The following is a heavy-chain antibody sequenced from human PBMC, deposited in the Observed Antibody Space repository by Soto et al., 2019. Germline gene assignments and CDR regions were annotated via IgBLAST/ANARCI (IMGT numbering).Heavy chain of an antibody. CDR2: IYYSGST. Sequence: SETLSLTCTVSGGSISSGGYYWSWIRQHPGKGLEWIGYIYYSGSTYYNPSLKSRVTISVDTSKNQFSLKLSSVTAADTAVYYCARGIPEPLQWDAFDIWGQGTMVTVSS. V-gene: IGHV4-31*03. CDR3: ARGIPEPLQWDAFDI. CDR1: GGSISSGGYY. D-gene: IGHD6-19*01. J-gene: IGHJ3*02.